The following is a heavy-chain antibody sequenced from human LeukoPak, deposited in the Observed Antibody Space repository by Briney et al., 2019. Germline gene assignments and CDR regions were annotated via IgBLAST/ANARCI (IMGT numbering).Heavy chain of an antibody. CDR1: GFTFSSYG. CDR3: AKDLDDFWSGYVPNDAFDI. V-gene: IGHV3-30*02. J-gene: IGHJ3*02. CDR2: IRYDGSNK. Sequence: PGGSLRLSCAASGFTFSSYGMHWVRQASGKGLEWVAFIRYDGSNKYYADSVKGRFTISRDNSKNTLYLQMNSLRAEDTAVYYCAKDLDDFWSGYVPNDAFDIWGQGTMVTVSS. D-gene: IGHD3-3*01.